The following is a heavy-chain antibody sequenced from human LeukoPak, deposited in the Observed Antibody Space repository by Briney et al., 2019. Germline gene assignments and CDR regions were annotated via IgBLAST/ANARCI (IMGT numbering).Heavy chain of an antibody. CDR2: INPNSGGT. J-gene: IGHJ3*02. D-gene: IGHD6-19*01. Sequence: ASVKVSCKASGYTFRDYFMFWVRQAPGQGLEWMGRINPNSGGTKYAQKFQGRVTMTRDTSISTAYMELSGLRSDDAAVFYCARGFSSGRFGFDIWGPGTVAAVSS. V-gene: IGHV1-2*06. CDR3: ARGFSSGRFGFDI. CDR1: GYTFRDYF.